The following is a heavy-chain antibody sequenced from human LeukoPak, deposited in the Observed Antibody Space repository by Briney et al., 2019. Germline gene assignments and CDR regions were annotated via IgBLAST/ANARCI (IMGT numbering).Heavy chain of an antibody. V-gene: IGHV4-38-2*02. J-gene: IGHJ4*02. D-gene: IGHD2-2*01. CDR1: GYSISSGNY. CDR3: AKGYCRGNSCYDDRGAFDY. Sequence: PSETLSLTCSVSGYSISSGNYWGWIRLPPGKGLQWIGSIYHSGSTYYNPSLKSRVTISVDTSKNQFSLKLSSVTAADTAVYYCAKGYCRGNSCYDDRGAFDYWGQETLVTVSS. CDR2: IYHSGST.